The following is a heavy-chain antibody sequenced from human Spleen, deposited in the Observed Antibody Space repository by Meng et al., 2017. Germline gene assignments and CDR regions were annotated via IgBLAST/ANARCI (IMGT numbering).Heavy chain of an antibody. CDR1: GYTFTSSY. Sequence: ASVKVSCKASGYTFTSSYVHWVRQAPGQGLEWRGIINPNDGSTSSAQKFQGRVTVTRDTSTSTVYRELSSLRPEDTAMYWWARTSRRDEYWGQGTLVTVSS. CDR2: INPNDGST. D-gene: IGHD2-2*01. J-gene: IGHJ4*02. CDR3: ARTSRRDEY. V-gene: IGHV1-46*01.